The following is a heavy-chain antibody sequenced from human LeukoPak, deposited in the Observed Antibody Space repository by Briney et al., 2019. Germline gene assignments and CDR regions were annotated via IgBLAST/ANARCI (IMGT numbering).Heavy chain of an antibody. Sequence: SETLSLTCTVSGGSISSYYWSWIRQPPGKGLEWVGHIYYLGSTNYNPSLKSRVTISVDTSKNQFSLKLSSVTAADTAVYYCARGRRWIQLWFLPRVNDGMDVWGQGTTVTVSS. CDR2: IYYLGST. D-gene: IGHD5-18*01. J-gene: IGHJ6*02. V-gene: IGHV4-59*12. CDR3: ARGRRWIQLWFLPRVNDGMDV. CDR1: GGSISSYY.